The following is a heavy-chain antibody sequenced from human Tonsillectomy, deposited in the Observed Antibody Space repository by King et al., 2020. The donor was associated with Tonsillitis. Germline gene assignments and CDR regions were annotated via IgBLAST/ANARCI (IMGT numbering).Heavy chain of an antibody. CDR3: ARGGRRRYNWFDP. D-gene: IGHD1-1*01. V-gene: IGHV1-2*02. J-gene: IGHJ5*02. CDR1: EYTFTDHY. CDR2: INPKSGDA. Sequence: QLVQSGAEVKKPGASVKVSCRAFEYTFTDHYMHWVRQAPGQGLEWMGGINPKSGDANYAQKFQDRVTMTRDTSISTAYMEMTSLRSDDMAVYYCARGGRRRYNWFDPWGQGTLVTVSS.